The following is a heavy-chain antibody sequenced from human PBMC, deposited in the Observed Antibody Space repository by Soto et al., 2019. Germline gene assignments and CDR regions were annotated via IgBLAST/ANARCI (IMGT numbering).Heavy chain of an antibody. D-gene: IGHD1-26*01. J-gene: IGHJ4*02. CDR3: AKVDGRIVPRHFDD. CDR1: GFTFSDYA. V-gene: IGHV3-23*01. CDR2: ISSGGGSP. Sequence: QLLESGGGLVQPGGSLRLSCAASGFTFSDYAMSWVRQAPGKGLEWVSMISSGGGSPYYADSLKGRFTISRHNSKNTLFLQMNNLRAEDTAIYYCAKVDGRIVPRHFDDWGQGTLVTVSS.